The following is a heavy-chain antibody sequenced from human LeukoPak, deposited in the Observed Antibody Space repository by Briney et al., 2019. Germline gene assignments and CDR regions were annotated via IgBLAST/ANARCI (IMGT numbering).Heavy chain of an antibody. CDR2: IYSGGST. V-gene: IGHV3-66*01. J-gene: IGHJ4*02. CDR3: ARAQESTMVRGVINYFDY. D-gene: IGHD3-10*01. Sequence: GSLRLSCAASGFTVSSNYMSWVREAPGKGLEWVSVIYSGGSTYYADSVKGRFTISRDNSKNTLYLQMNSLRAEDTAVYYCARAQESTMVRGVINYFDYWGQGTLVTVSS. CDR1: GFTVSSNY.